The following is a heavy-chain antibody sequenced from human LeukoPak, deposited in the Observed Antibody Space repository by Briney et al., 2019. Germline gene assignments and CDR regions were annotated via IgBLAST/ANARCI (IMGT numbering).Heavy chain of an antibody. V-gene: IGHV1-46*01. Sequence: ASVKVSCKASGYTFTRYYMHWVRQGPGQGLEWMGIIDLSGGSTSYAQKFQGRVTMTRDTSTSTVYMELSGLRSEDTAVYYCARDKSGTTQGDFDYWGQGTLVTVSS. CDR1: GYTFTRYY. J-gene: IGHJ4*02. CDR2: IDLSGGST. CDR3: ARDKSGTTQGDFDY. D-gene: IGHD1-1*01.